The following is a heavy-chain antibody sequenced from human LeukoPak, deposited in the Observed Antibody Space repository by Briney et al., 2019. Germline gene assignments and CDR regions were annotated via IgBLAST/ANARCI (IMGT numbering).Heavy chain of an antibody. CDR1: GFTFSTFA. V-gene: IGHV3-23*01. Sequence: PGGSLRLSCAASGFTFSTFAMSWVRQAPGGRLEWVSAISGSGGSTYYADSVKGRFTISRDNSNNTLYLQMSSLRAEDTAVYYCAKPPRTSSSWSLVDYWGQGTLVTVSS. D-gene: IGHD6-13*01. CDR2: ISGSGGST. CDR3: AKPPRTSSSWSLVDY. J-gene: IGHJ4*02.